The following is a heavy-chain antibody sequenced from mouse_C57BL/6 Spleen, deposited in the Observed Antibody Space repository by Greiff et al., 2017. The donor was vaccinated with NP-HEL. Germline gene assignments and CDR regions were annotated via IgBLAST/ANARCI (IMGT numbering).Heavy chain of an antibody. Sequence: EVQLQQSGPGLVKPSQSLSLTCSVTGYSITSGYYWNWIRQFPGNKLEWMGYISYDGSNNYNPSLKNRNSITRDTSKNQFFLKLNSVTTEDTATYYCARAIYDGYYLDYWGQGTTLTVSS. D-gene: IGHD2-3*01. J-gene: IGHJ2*01. V-gene: IGHV3-6*01. CDR1: GYSITSGYY. CDR3: ARAIYDGYYLDY. CDR2: ISYDGSN.